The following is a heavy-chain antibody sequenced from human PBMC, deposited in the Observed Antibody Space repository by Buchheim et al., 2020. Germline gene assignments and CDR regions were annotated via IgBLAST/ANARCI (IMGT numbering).Heavy chain of an antibody. CDR2: IWYDGSNK. V-gene: IGHV3-33*01. J-gene: IGHJ6*02. Sequence: QVQLVESGGGVVQPGRSLRLSCAASGFTFSSYGMHWVRQAPGKGLEWVAVIWYDGSNKYYADSVMGRFTISRDNSKNTLYLQMNSLRAEDTAVYYCARGGSILNYGMDVWGQGTT. CDR1: GFTFSSYG. D-gene: IGHD6-6*01. CDR3: ARGGSILNYGMDV.